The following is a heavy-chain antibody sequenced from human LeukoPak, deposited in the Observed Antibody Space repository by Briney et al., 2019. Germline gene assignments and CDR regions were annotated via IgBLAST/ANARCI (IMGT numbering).Heavy chain of an antibody. CDR3: AKPGWLLTSATDY. V-gene: IGHV3-23*01. Sequence: GGSLRLSCAASGFTFSSYAMAWVRQAPGKGLEWVSGISGSGATTDYADSVKGRFTISRDNSKNTLYLQMNSLRAEDTAAYYCAKPGWLLTSATDYWGQGTLVTVSS. CDR2: ISGSGATT. J-gene: IGHJ4*02. CDR1: GFTFSSYA. D-gene: IGHD3-22*01.